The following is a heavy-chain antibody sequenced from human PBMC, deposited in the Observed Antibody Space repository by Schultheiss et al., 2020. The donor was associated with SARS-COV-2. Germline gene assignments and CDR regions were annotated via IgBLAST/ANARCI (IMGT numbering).Heavy chain of an antibody. V-gene: IGHV3-48*02. D-gene: IGHD3-10*01. J-gene: IGHJ4*02. CDR1: GFTFSRYS. Sequence: GGSLRLSCAASGFTFSRYSMNWVRQAPGKGLELVSYIGSNNEAIYYTDSVKGRFTISRDNAMNSLYLQMNSLRDEDTAVYFCARYYASGGSDYWGRGTLVTVSS. CDR3: ARYYASGGSDY. CDR2: IGSNNEAI.